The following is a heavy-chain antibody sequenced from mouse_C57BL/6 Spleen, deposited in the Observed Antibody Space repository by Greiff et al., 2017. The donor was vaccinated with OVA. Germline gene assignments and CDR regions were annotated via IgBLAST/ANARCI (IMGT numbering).Heavy chain of an antibody. D-gene: IGHD1-1*01. CDR2: IHPNSGST. J-gene: IGHJ2*01. V-gene: IGHV1-64*01. CDR1: GYTFTSYW. CDR3: ARHYGSRGYFDY. Sequence: QVQLQQPGAELVKPGASVKLSCKASGYTFTSYWMHWVKQRPGQGLEWIGMIHPNSGSTNYNEKFKSKATLTVDKSSSTAYMQLSSLTSEDSAVYYCARHYGSRGYFDYWGQGTTLTVSS.